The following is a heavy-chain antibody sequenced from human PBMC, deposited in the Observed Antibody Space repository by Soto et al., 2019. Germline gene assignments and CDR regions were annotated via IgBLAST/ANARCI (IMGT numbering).Heavy chain of an antibody. CDR1: GYRVTRYW. Sequence: GPAQKISGERSGYRVTRYWIGWERQMTGKGLEWMGIIYPGDSDTRYSPSFQGQVTISADKSISTAYLQWSSLKASDTAMYYGARSGQLRYFDSPGYWGQGTLVTVAS. J-gene: IGHJ4*02. CDR3: ARSGQLRYFDSPGY. D-gene: IGHD3-9*01. V-gene: IGHV5-51*01. CDR2: IYPGDSDT.